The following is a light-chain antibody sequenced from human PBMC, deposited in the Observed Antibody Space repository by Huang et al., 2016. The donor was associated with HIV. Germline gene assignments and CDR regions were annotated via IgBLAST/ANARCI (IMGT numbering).Light chain of an antibody. V-gene: IGKV1-5*01. CDR1: QRISSW. J-gene: IGKJ1*01. CDR3: QQYNSYPWT. Sequence: DIQMTQSPSTLSASVVDRVTITCRASQRISSWLAWYQQKPGKAPKLLIYDASSLESGVPSRFSGSGSGTEFTLTISSLQPDNCATYYCQQYNSYPWTFGQGTKVEIK. CDR2: DAS.